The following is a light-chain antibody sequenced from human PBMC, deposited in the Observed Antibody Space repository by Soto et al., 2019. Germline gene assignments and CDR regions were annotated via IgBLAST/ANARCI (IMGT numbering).Light chain of an antibody. J-gene: IGKJ1*01. V-gene: IGKV1-9*01. Sequence: IQLTQSPSSLSASVGDRVTITCRASQGISNYLGWYQQKPGKAPKLLIYAASTLQTGVPSRFSGGGSGTDFTLTITSLQPDDFATYYCQQYNSYLWTFGQGTKVDIK. CDR3: QQYNSYLWT. CDR1: QGISNY. CDR2: AAS.